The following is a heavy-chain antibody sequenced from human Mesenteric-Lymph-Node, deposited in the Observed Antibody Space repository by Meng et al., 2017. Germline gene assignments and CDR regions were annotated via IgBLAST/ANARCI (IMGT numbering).Heavy chain of an antibody. J-gene: IGHJ6*02. D-gene: IGHD6-13*01. V-gene: IGHV3-30*04. CDR3: AKDKGLGSSRTKTYYYYYYGMDV. Sequence: GESLKISCAASGFSFSSYAMHWVRQAPGKGLEWVAVISYDGSNKYYADSVKGRFTISRDNAKNSLYLQMNSLRAEDTALYYCAKDKGLGSSRTKTYYYYYYGMDVWGQGTTVTVSS. CDR1: GFSFSSYA. CDR2: ISYDGSNK.